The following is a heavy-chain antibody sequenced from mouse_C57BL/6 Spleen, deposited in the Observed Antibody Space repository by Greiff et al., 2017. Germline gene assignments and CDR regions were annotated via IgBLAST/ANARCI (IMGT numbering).Heavy chain of an antibody. D-gene: IGHD1-1*01. V-gene: IGHV1-18*01. CDR2: INPNNGGT. CDR3: ARDNYYGPFFDY. J-gene: IGHJ2*01. CDR1: GYTFTDYN. Sequence: VQLKQSGPELVKPGASVKIPCKASGYTFTDYNMDWVKQSHGKSLEWIGDINPNNGGTIYNQKFKGKATLTVDKSSSTAYMELRSLTSEDTAVYYCARDNYYGPFFDYWGQGTTLTVSS.